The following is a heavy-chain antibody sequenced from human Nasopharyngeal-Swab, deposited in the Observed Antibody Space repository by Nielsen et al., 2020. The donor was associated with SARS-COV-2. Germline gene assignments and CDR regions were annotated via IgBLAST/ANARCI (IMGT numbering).Heavy chain of an antibody. CDR2: INTNTGNP. Sequence: ASVKVSCKASGYTFTTYAMNWVRQAPGQGLEWMGWINTNTGNPTYAQGFTGRFVFSLDTSVSTAYLQISRLKAEDTAVYYCARHPPILGYCSRTSCLHYYYYGMDVWGQGTTVTVSS. CDR3: ARHPPILGYCSRTSCLHYYYYGMDV. D-gene: IGHD2-2*01. V-gene: IGHV7-4-1*02. CDR1: GYTFTTYA. J-gene: IGHJ6*02.